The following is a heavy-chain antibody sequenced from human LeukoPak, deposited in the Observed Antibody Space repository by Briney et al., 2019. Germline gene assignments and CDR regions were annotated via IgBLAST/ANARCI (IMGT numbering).Heavy chain of an antibody. V-gene: IGHV5-51*01. J-gene: IGHJ3*02. CDR1: GYRFPSYW. CDR3: GRSFQGCSGSTCYPDAFDI. Sequence: GESLKISLKGSGYRFPSYWIGWVRQMPGKGLEGMGIIYPGDSDTIYRPSFQGQVTISADKSNSSAYLQWTSLKAPDTARYFCGRSFQGCSGSTCYPDAFDIWGQETMVTVSS. CDR2: IYPGDSDT. D-gene: IGHD2-15*01.